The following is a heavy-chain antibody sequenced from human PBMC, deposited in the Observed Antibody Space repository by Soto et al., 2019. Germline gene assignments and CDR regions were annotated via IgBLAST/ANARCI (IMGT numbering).Heavy chain of an antibody. CDR1: GGTFSSYA. CDR2: IIPIFGTA. Sequence: QVQLVQSGAEVKKPGSSVKVSCKASGGTFSSYAISWVRQAPGQGLEWMGGIIPIFGTANYAQKFQGRVTITADESTSTAYRELSILRSEDTAVYYCARARGAYYDIWTVDYNRAGGYNSDYWGQGTLVTVSS. CDR3: ARARGAYYDIWTVDYNRAGGYNSDY. J-gene: IGHJ4*02. V-gene: IGHV1-69*01. D-gene: IGHD3-9*01.